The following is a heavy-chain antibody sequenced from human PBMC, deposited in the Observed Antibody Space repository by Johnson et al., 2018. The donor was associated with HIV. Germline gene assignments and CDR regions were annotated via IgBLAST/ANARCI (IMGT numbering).Heavy chain of an antibody. CDR1: GFTFDDYA. D-gene: IGHD1-26*01. CDR2: ISWNSGSI. J-gene: IGHJ3*02. Sequence: EVQLVESGGGLVQPGTSLRLSCAASGFTFDDYAMHWVRQAPGKGLEWVSGISWNSGSIGYADSVKGRFTISRDNAKNSLYLQMNTLRAEDTALYYCAKGATRYKTSGSNSDGAFDIWGQGTMVTVSS. CDR3: AKGATRYKTSGSNSDGAFDI. V-gene: IGHV3-9*01.